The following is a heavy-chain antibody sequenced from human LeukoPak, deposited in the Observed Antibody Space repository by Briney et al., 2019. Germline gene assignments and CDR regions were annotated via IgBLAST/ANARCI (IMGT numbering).Heavy chain of an antibody. V-gene: IGHV3-53*04. CDR2: IYSGGNT. D-gene: IGHD5-18*01. Sequence: GGSLRLSYAASGFIVSSNYMSWVRQAPGKGLEWVSVIYSGGNTYYADSVKGRFTISRHNSKNMLYLQMNSLRAEDTAVYYCARSIGYSYSFDYWGQGTLVTVSS. J-gene: IGHJ4*02. CDR1: GFIVSSNY. CDR3: ARSIGYSYSFDY.